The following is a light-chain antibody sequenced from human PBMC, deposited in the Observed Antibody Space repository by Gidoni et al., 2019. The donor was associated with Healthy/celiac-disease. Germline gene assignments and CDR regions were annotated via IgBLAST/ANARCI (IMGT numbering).Light chain of an antibody. J-gene: IGKJ3*01. CDR1: QSVLYSSNNKNY. V-gene: IGKV4-1*01. CDR2: WAS. Sequence: DLVLTQSPDSLAVSLGERATLNCKSSQSVLYSSNNKNYLAWYQQKPGQPPKLLLYWASTRESGVPDRFSGSGSGTDFTLTISSLQAEDVAVYDCQQYYSTPPSTFGPGTKVDIK. CDR3: QQYYSTPPST.